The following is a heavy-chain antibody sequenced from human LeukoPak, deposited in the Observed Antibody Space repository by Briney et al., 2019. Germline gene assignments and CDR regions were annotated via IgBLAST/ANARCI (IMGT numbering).Heavy chain of an antibody. CDR3: ARGYRFLDY. J-gene: IGHJ4*02. D-gene: IGHD1-14*01. Sequence: GRSLRLSCPASGFTFDDYGMSWVRQAPGKGLEWVSGINWNGGSTGYADSVKGRFTISRDNAKNSLYLQMSSLRAEDTAVYYCARGYRFLDYWGQGTLVTVSS. V-gene: IGHV3-20*04. CDR1: GFTFDDYG. CDR2: INWNGGST.